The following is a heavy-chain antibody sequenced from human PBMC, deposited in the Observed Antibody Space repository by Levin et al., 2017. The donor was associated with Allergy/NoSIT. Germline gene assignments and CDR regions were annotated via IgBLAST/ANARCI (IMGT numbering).Heavy chain of an antibody. Sequence: SCAASGFTFSSYSMNWVRQAPGKGLEWVSSINSSSSYIYYADSVKGRFTISRDNAKNSLYLQMNSLRAEDTAVYYCARDLGYYDFWSGLDVWGQGTTVTVSS. CDR1: GFTFSSYS. V-gene: IGHV3-21*01. J-gene: IGHJ6*02. CDR3: ARDLGYYDFWSGLDV. D-gene: IGHD3-3*01. CDR2: INSSSSYI.